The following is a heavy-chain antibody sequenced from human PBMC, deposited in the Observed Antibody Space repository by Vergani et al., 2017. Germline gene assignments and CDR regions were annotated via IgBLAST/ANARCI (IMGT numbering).Heavy chain of an antibody. CDR1: GFTFSSYG. CDR2: IRYDGSNK. Sequence: QVQLAESGGGVVQPGGSLRLSCAASGFTFSSYGMHWVRQAPGKGLEWVAFIRYDGSNKYYADSVKGRFTISRDNSKNTLYLQMNSLRAEDTAVYYCAKDLEWELPISGVFAFDIWGQGTMVTVSS. V-gene: IGHV3-30*02. D-gene: IGHD1-26*01. CDR3: AKDLEWELPISGVFAFDI. J-gene: IGHJ3*02.